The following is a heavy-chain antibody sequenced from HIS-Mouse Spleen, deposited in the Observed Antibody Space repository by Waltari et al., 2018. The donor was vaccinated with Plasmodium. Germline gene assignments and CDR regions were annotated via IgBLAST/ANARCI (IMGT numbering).Heavy chain of an antibody. CDR3: AHRVVNYFVY. V-gene: IGHV2-5*01. CDR2: IYWNDDK. CDR1: GFSLSTSGVG. J-gene: IGHJ4*02. Sequence: ITLKESCPTLVTPTHTLTLTYTFSGFSLSTSGVGVGWLRQPPGKSLYWLALIYWNDDKRYSPSLNSSLHITKDTAKNQVVLTMTNMDPVDTATYYCAHRVVNYFVYWGQGTLVTVSS.